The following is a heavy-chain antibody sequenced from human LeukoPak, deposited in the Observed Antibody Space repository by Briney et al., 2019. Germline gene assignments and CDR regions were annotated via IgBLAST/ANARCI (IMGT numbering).Heavy chain of an antibody. CDR2: IKQDGSEK. D-gene: IGHD1-26*01. CDR1: GFTFSSSW. Sequence: GGSLRLSCSASGFTFSSSWMSWVRQAPGKGLEWVANIKQDGSEKYYVDSVKGRFTISRDNAKNSLYLQMNSLRAEDTAVYYCAREGGWERLRGAFDIWGQGTMVTVSS. J-gene: IGHJ3*02. CDR3: AREGGWERLRGAFDI. V-gene: IGHV3-7*03.